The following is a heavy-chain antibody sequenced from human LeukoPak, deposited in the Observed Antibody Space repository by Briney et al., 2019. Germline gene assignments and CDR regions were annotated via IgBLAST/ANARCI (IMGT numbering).Heavy chain of an antibody. D-gene: IGHD6-13*01. CDR2: INHSGST. J-gene: IGHJ3*02. CDR3: ASEAAAAGGAFDI. Sequence: SETLSLTCAVYGGSFSGYYWSWIRQPPGKGLEWIGEINHSGSTNYNPSLKSRVTISVDTSKNQFSLKLSSVTAADTAVYYCASEAAAAGGAFDIWGQGTMVTVSS. CDR1: GGSFSGYY. V-gene: IGHV4-34*01.